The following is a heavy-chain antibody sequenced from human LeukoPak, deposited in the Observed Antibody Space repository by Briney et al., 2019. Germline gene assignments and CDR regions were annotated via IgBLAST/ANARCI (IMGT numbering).Heavy chain of an antibody. CDR2: IIPIFGTA. V-gene: IGHV1-69*13. D-gene: IGHD6-13*01. CDR3: ARSSWPPYYFDY. CDR1: GYTFTSYG. Sequence: ASVKVSCKASGYTFTSYGISWVRQAPGQGLEWMGGIIPIFGTANYAQKFQGRVTITADESTSTAYMELSSLRSEDTAVYYCARSSWPPYYFDYWGQGTLVTVSS. J-gene: IGHJ4*02.